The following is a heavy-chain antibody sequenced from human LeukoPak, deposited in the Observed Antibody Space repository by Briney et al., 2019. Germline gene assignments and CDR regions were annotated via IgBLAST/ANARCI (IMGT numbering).Heavy chain of an antibody. J-gene: IGHJ6*02. Sequence: PSETLSLTCTVSGGSISSYYWSWIRQPPGKGLEWIGYIYYGGSTNYNPSLKSRVTISVDTSKNQFSLKLSSVTAADTAVYYCARDPVITLRYGMDVWGQGTTVTVSS. CDR3: ARDPVITLRYGMDV. D-gene: IGHD3-22*01. V-gene: IGHV4-59*01. CDR2: IYYGGST. CDR1: GGSISSYY.